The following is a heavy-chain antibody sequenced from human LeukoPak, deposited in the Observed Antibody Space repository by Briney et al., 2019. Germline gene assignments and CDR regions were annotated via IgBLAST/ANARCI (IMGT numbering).Heavy chain of an antibody. Sequence: GGSLRLSCAASGFTFSSYGMHWVRQAPGKGLEWVAVISYDGSKKYYADSVKGRFTISRDSSKNMLYLQMNSLRVEDTAVYYCARRGHCSSTSCWAFDYWGQGTLVTVSS. CDR3: ARRGHCSSTSCWAFDY. D-gene: IGHD2-2*01. J-gene: IGHJ4*02. CDR1: GFTFSSYG. CDR2: ISYDGSKK. V-gene: IGHV3-30*03.